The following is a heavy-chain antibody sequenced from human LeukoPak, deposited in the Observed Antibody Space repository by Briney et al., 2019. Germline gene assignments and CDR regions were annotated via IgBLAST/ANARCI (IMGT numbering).Heavy chain of an antibody. CDR1: GYSFTSHY. J-gene: IGHJ5*02. CDR2: INPSGSST. Sequence: ASVKVSCKASGYSFTSHYMHWVRQAPGQGLEWLGLINPSGSSTLYAQKFQGRVTMTRDMSTTTDYMELSSLRSEDTAVYYCARDNSVGDVAWWFDPWGQGTLVTVSS. V-gene: IGHV1-46*01. D-gene: IGHD1-26*01. CDR3: ARDNSVGDVAWWFDP.